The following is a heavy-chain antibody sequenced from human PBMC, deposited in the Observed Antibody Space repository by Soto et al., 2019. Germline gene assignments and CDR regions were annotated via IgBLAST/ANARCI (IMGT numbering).Heavy chain of an antibody. CDR2: IVVGSGNT. V-gene: IGHV1-58*01. CDR1: GFTFTSSA. CDR3: AADLPPQWLALWMGFDY. J-gene: IGHJ4*02. Sequence: QMQLVQSRPEVKKPGTSVKVSCKASGFTFTSSAVQWVRQARGQRLEWIGWIVVGSGNTNYAQKFQERVTITRDMSTSTAYMELSSLRSEDTAVYYCAADLPPQWLALWMGFDYLGQGTLVTVSS. D-gene: IGHD6-19*01.